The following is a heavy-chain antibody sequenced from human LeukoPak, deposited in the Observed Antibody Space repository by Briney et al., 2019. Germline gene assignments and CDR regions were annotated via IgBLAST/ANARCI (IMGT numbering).Heavy chain of an antibody. CDR2: IIPIFGTA. D-gene: IGHD3-22*01. J-gene: IGHJ3*02. V-gene: IGHV1-69*05. CDR3: ASIIETYYYDSSGYFNAFDI. CDR1: GGTFSSYA. Sequence: SVKVSCKXSGGTFSSYAISWVRQAPGQGLEWMGRIIPIFGTANYAQKFQGRVTITTDESTSTAYMELSSLRSEDMAVYYCASIIETYYYDSSGYFNAFDIWGQGTMVTVSS.